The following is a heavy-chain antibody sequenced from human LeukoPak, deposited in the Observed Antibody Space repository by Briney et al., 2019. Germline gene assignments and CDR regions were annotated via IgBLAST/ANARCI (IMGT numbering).Heavy chain of an antibody. D-gene: IGHD3-16*01. CDR3: AKEGDQFRGYLDA. J-gene: IGHJ6*03. CDR2: IWHDGSVE. CDR1: GFTFSRLG. V-gene: IGHV3-33*06. Sequence: PGGSLRLSXAASGFTFSRLGMQWVRQAPGKGLEWVAMIWHDGSVEEYAASVKGRFTISRDNSRDTLFLQMNRLRDDDTAVYYCAKEGDQFRGYLDAWGKGTTVTVSS.